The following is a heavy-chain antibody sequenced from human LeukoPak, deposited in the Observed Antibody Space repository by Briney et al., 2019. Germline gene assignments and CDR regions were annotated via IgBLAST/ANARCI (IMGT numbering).Heavy chain of an antibody. Sequence: PSETLSLTCTVSGVSITSYYWSWIRQPPGKGLEWIGYIFHSGSTNYNPALKSRVSISMDTSKNHFSLKVNSVTAADTAVYYCARGSVTPDFWGRGTLVPVSS. CDR1: GVSITSYY. CDR3: ARGSVTPDF. V-gene: IGHV4-59*01. D-gene: IGHD4-17*01. J-gene: IGHJ4*02. CDR2: IFHSGST.